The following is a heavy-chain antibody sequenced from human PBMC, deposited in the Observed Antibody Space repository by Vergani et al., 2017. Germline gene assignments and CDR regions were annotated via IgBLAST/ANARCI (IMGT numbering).Heavy chain of an antibody. D-gene: IGHD3-22*01. CDR1: GFTFSSYA. Sequence: EVQLLESGGGLVQPGGSLRLSCAASGFTFSSYAMSWVRQAPGKGLEWVSAISGSGGSTYYADSVKGRFTSSRDNSKNTLYLQMNSLRAEDTAVYYCAKHYYDSSGRADAFDIWGQGTMVTVSS. CDR2: ISGSGGST. V-gene: IGHV3-23*01. CDR3: AKHYYDSSGRADAFDI. J-gene: IGHJ3*02.